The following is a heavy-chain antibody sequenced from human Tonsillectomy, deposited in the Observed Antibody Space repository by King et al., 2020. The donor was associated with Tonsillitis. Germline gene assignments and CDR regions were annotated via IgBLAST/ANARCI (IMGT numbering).Heavy chain of an antibody. CDR3: AKDTLSFGLDV. V-gene: IGHV3-23*03. J-gene: IGHJ6*02. CDR1: GFTFSSYA. CDR2: IYSGGSRA. Sequence: VQLVESGGGLVKPGGSLRLSCVASGFTFSSYAMSWVRQAPGKGLEWVSVIYSGGSRAFYADSVKGRVTISRENSKNTLYLEMNSLRAEDTAVYYCAKDTLSFGLDVWGQGTTVTVSS.